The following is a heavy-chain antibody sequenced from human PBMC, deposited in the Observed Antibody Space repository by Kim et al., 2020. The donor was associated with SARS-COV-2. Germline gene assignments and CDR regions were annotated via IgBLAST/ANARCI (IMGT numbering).Heavy chain of an antibody. Sequence: ASVKVSCKASGYTFTGHYIHWVRQAPGQGLEWVGQINPISGGTNYARKFYGRVTMTRDTSISTAFMELSRLRSDDTAVYYCAREGLPIFGVTTLYNWFDPWGQGTLVTVSS. CDR2: INPISGGT. CDR1: GYTFTGHY. CDR3: AREGLPIFGVTTLYNWFDP. V-gene: IGHV1-2*06. J-gene: IGHJ5*02. D-gene: IGHD3-3*01.